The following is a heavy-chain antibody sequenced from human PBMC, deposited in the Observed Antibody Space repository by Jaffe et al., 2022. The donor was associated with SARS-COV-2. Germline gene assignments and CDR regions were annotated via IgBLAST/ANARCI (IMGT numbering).Heavy chain of an antibody. CDR3: AREYGDGSAFDI. D-gene: IGHD4-17*01. CDR1: GFTLSSCN. Sequence: QVQLVESGGGVVQPGRSLRLSCAASGFTLSSCNMHWVRQAPGKGLEWVALIFYDGSDEYYADSVEGRFTTSRDSSKNTLYLQMNSLRAEDTAVYYCAREYGDGSAFDIWGQGTMVTVSS. V-gene: IGHV3-30*04. CDR2: IFYDGSDE. J-gene: IGHJ3*02.